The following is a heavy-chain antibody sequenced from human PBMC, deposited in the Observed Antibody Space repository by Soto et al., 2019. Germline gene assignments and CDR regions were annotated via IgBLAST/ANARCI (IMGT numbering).Heavy chain of an antibody. Sequence: PLRLCRAATGVALSSYDMSCVRQAPGKGLEWVSAISGSGGSTYYADSVKGRFTISRDNSKNTLYLQMNSLRAEDTAVYYCAKVISSGYYYYGMDVWGQGTTVTVSS. CDR3: AKVISSGYYYYGMDV. D-gene: IGHD6-6*01. CDR1: GVALSSYD. J-gene: IGHJ6*02. CDR2: ISGSGGST. V-gene: IGHV3-23*01.